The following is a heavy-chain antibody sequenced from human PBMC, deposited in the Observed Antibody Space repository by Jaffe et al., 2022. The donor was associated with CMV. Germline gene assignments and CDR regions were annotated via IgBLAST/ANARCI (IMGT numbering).Heavy chain of an antibody. CDR1: GYTFTSYG. D-gene: IGHD3-9*01. CDR3: ARGEDVRYYDILTGYYNFPYYYGMDV. CDR2: ISAYNGNT. Sequence: QVQLVQSGAEVKKPGASVKVSCKASGYTFTSYGISWVRQAPGQGLEWMGWISAYNGNTNYAQKLQGRVTMTTDTSTSTAYMELRSLRSDDTAVYYCARGEDVRYYDILTGYYNFPYYYGMDVWGQGTTVTVSS. J-gene: IGHJ6*02. V-gene: IGHV1-18*01.